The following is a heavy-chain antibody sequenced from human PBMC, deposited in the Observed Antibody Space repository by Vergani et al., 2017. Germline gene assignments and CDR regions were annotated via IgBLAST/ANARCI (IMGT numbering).Heavy chain of an antibody. D-gene: IGHD1-26*01. Sequence: QVQLVQSGAEVKKPGASVKVSSKASGYTFTGYYMHWVRQAPGQGLEWMGWINPNSGGTNYAQKFQGRVTMTRDTSISTAYMELSRLRSDDTAVYYCARDLVVGATYYYYGMDVWGQGTTVTVSS. CDR2: INPNSGGT. CDR3: ARDLVVGATYYYYGMDV. CDR1: GYTFTGYY. J-gene: IGHJ6*02. V-gene: IGHV1-2*02.